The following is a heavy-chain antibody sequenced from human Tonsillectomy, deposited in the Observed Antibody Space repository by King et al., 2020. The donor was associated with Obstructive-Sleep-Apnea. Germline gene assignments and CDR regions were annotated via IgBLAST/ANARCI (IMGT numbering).Heavy chain of an antibody. CDR3: AKVSSPLRYFDWLGH. D-gene: IGHD3-9*01. CDR2: ISWNSGSI. Sequence: VQLVESGGGLVQPGRSLRLSCAASGFTFDDYAMHWVWQAPGKGLEWVSGISWNSGSIGYADSVKGRFTISRDNAKNSLFLQMHSLRAEDTALYYCAKVSSPLRYFDWLGHWGQGTLVTVSS. CDR1: GFTFDDYA. V-gene: IGHV3-9*01. J-gene: IGHJ5*02.